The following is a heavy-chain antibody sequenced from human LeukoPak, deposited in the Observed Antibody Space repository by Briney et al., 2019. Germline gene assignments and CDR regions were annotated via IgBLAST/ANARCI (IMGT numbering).Heavy chain of an antibody. J-gene: IGHJ4*02. CDR3: AKRTSGSSWYSSDY. CDR1: GFTFSNYA. V-gene: IGHV3-23*01. Sequence: GGSLRLSCAASGFTFSNYAMSWVRQAPGKGLQWVSAVSGGGGSTSYADSVKGRFTISRDNSKNTLYLQMNSLRAEDTAVYYCAKRTSGSSWYSSDYWGQGTLVTVSS. CDR2: VSGGGGST. D-gene: IGHD6-13*01.